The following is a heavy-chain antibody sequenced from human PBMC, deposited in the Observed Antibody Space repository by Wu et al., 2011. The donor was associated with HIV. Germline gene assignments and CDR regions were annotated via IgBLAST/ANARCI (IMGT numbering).Heavy chain of an antibody. Sequence: QVQLVQTGAEVKKPGASVKVSCKASGYTFSNYGISWVRQAPGQGLEWMGWISAYNGNTNYAQKLQGRLTMTTDTSTSTAYMELRSLRSDDTAVYYCARLSMDRGIIRTLDYFYGMDVWGPRDHGHRLL. CDR2: ISAYNGNT. D-gene: IGHD3-10*01. CDR1: GYTFSNYG. V-gene: IGHV1-18*01. CDR3: ARLSMDRGIIRTLDYFYGMDV. J-gene: IGHJ6*01.